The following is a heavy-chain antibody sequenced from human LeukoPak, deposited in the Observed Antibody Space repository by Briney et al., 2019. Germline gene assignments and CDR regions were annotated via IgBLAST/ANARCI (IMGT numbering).Heavy chain of an antibody. CDR1: GYTFTGYY. V-gene: IGHV1-2*04. Sequence: GASVKVSCKASGYTFTGYYMHWVRQAPGQGLEWMGRINPNSGGTNYAQKFQGWVTMTRDTSTSTVYMELSSLRSEDTAVYYCARDLADYDFWSGYSGGGKPLDYWGQGTLVTVSS. J-gene: IGHJ4*02. CDR2: INPNSGGT. CDR3: ARDLADYDFWSGYSGGGKPLDY. D-gene: IGHD3-3*01.